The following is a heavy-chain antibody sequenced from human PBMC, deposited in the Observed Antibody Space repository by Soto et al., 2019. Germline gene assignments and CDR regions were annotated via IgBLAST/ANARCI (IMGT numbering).Heavy chain of an antibody. D-gene: IGHD6-19*01. CDR2: INSDGSST. V-gene: IGHV3-74*01. Sequence: GGSLRLSCAASGFTFSSYWMHWVRQAPGKGLVWVSRINSDGSSTSYADSVKGRFTISRDNAKNTLYLQMNSLRAEDTDVYYCARGQSSSGWYEGAFDIWGQGTMVTVSS. CDR3: ARGQSSSGWYEGAFDI. CDR1: GFTFSSYW. J-gene: IGHJ3*02.